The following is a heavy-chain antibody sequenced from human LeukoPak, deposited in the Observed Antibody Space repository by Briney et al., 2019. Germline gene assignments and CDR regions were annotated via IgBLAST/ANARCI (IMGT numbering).Heavy chain of an antibody. CDR3: ARVPYYYDSSGYYYFDY. CDR2: IIPIFGTA. CDR1: GGTFSSYA. V-gene: IGHV1-69*05. J-gene: IGHJ4*02. D-gene: IGHD3-22*01. Sequence: ASVKVSCKASGGTFSSYAISWVRQAPGQGLEWMGRIIPIFGTANYAQKFQGRVTITTDESTSTAYMELSSLRSEDTAVYYCARVPYYYDSSGYYYFDYWGQGTLVTVSS.